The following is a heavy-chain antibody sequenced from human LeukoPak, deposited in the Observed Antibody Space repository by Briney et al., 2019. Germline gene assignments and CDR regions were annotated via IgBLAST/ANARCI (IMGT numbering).Heavy chain of an antibody. V-gene: IGHV3-21*01. D-gene: IGHD6-13*01. CDR1: GFTFSNYA. CDR3: ATGSSSSFDY. Sequence: GGSLRLSCVASGFTFSNYAMSWVRQAPGKGLEWVSSISGSSSDISYADSVKGRFTISRDNAKNSVYLQMNSLRAEDTAVYYCATGSSSSFDYWGQGTLVTVSA. J-gene: IGHJ4*02. CDR2: ISGSSSDI.